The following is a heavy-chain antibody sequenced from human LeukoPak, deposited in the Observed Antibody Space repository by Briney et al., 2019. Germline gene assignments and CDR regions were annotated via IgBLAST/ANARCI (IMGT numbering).Heavy chain of an antibody. CDR2: ISRTSSYI. CDR3: ARVLETDCSGGSCYSGLDY. D-gene: IGHD2-15*01. Sequence: GGSLRLSCAASGFTFSSYNMNWVRQAPGKGLEWVSSISRTSSYIYYADSVKGRFTISRDNAQNSLYLQMNSLRVEDTAVYYCARVLETDCSGGSCYSGLDYWGQGTLVTVSS. V-gene: IGHV3-21*01. CDR1: GFTFSSYN. J-gene: IGHJ4*02.